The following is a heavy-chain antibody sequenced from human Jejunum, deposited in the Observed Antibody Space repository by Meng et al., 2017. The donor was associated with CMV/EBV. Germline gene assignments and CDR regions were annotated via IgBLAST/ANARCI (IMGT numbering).Heavy chain of an antibody. D-gene: IGHD2-15*01. CDR2: IYSGGGT. J-gene: IGHJ4*02. Sequence: EGQVGGSGGGLVQPGGSLGLSCSVSGFIVSSNYMSWVRQAPGKGLEWVSVIYSGGGTYYADSVKGRFIISRENSKNTLYVQMNSLRGDDTAVYYCAGGDCSSGSCALDYWGRGTLVTVSS. V-gene: IGHV3-66*01. CDR3: AGGDCSSGSCALDY. CDR1: GFIVSSNY.